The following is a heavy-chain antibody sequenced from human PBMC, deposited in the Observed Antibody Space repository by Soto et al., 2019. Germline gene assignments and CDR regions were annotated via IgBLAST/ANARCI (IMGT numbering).Heavy chain of an antibody. V-gene: IGHV3-30*18. CDR3: AKEKAVAGTVVAFDI. J-gene: IGHJ3*02. D-gene: IGHD6-19*01. CDR2: ISYDGSNK. Sequence: GGSLRLSCAASGFTFSSYGMHWVRQAPGKGLEWVAVISYDGSNKYYADSVKGRFTISRDNSKNTLYLQMNSLRAEDTAVYYCAKEKAVAGTVVAFDIWGQGTMVTVSS. CDR1: GFTFSSYG.